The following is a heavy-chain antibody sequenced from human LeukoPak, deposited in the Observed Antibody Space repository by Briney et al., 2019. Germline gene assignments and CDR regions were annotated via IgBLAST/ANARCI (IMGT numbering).Heavy chain of an antibody. V-gene: IGHV1-24*01. Sequence: ASVKVSCKASGYTFTSYYMHWVRQAPGKGLEWMGGFDPEDGETIYAQKFQGRVTMTEDTSTDTAYMELSSLRSEDTAVYYCARGPYYGSGTPNWFDPWGQGTLVTVSS. J-gene: IGHJ5*02. CDR2: FDPEDGET. CDR1: GYTFTSYY. D-gene: IGHD3-10*01. CDR3: ARGPYYGSGTPNWFDP.